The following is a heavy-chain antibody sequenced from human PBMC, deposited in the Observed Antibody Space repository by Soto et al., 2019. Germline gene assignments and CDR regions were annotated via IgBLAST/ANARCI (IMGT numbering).Heavy chain of an antibody. J-gene: IGHJ4*02. Sequence: QVHLVQSGAEVKKPGASVKVSCKGSGYGFTTYGITWVRQAPGQGLEWMAWISAHNGNTNYAQKLQGRVTVTRDTSPSTAYRELRTLRSDDTAVYYCARGRYGDYWGQGALVTVSS. CDR1: GYGFTTYG. CDR2: ISAHNGNT. V-gene: IGHV1-18*01. D-gene: IGHD1-1*01. CDR3: ARGRYGDY.